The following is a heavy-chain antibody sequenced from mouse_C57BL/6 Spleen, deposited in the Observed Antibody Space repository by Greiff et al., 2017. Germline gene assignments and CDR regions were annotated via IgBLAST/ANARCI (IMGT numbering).Heavy chain of an antibody. CDR1: GFTFSDYY. CDR2: ISNGGGST. J-gene: IGHJ1*03. Sequence: EVQRVESGGGLVQPGGSLKLSCAASGFTFSDYYMYWVRQTPEKRLEWVAYISNGGGSTYYPDTVKGRFTISRDNAKNTLYLQMSRLKSEDTAMYYCARVYGSSYEGYFDVWGTGTTVTVSS. CDR3: ARVYGSSYEGYFDV. V-gene: IGHV5-12*01. D-gene: IGHD1-1*01.